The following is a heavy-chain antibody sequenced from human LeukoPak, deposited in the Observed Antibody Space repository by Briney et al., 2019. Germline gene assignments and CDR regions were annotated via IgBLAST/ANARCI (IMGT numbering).Heavy chain of an antibody. J-gene: IGHJ4*02. CDR1: GFTFSSYS. Sequence: GGSLRLSCAASGFTFSSYSMNWVRQAPGKGLEWVSSISSSSSYIYYADSVKGRFTISRDNAKNSLYLQMNSLRAEDTAVYYCARGVWFGDRIHAYWGQGTLVTVSS. CDR2: ISSSSSYI. D-gene: IGHD3-10*01. CDR3: ARGVWFGDRIHAY. V-gene: IGHV3-21*01.